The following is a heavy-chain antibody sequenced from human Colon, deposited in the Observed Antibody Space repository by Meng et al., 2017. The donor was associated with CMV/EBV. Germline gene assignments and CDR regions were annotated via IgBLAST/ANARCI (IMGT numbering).Heavy chain of an antibody. CDR3: ARDETGTDAFDI. Sequence: SETLSLTCTVSGGSISSYYWSWIRQPPGKGLEWIGYIYYSGSTNYNPSLKSRVTISVDTSKNQFSLKLSSVTAADTPVYYCARDETGTDAFDIWGQGTMVTVSS. V-gene: IGHV4-59*01. J-gene: IGHJ3*02. CDR2: IYYSGST. CDR1: GGSISSYY. D-gene: IGHD1-1*01.